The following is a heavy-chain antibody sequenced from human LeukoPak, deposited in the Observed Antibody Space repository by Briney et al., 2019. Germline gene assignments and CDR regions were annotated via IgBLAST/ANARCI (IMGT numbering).Heavy chain of an antibody. D-gene: IGHD2-2*01. CDR2: ISASGGTT. CDR1: GFTFNNYA. V-gene: IGHV3-23*01. Sequence: GRSLRLSCAASGFTFNNYAMSWVRQAPGKGLEWVSAISASGGTTYYADSVKGRFTISRDNSENTLFLQMNSLRAEDTAVYYCAKEPREYCSSTSCPNWFDSWGQGTLVTVSS. J-gene: IGHJ5*01. CDR3: AKEPREYCSSTSCPNWFDS.